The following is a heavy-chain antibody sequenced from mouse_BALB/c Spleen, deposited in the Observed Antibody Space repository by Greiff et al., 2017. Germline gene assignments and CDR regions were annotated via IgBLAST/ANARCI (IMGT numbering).Heavy chain of an antibody. V-gene: IGHV3-2*02. Sequence: EVQLVESGPGLVKPSQSLSLTCTVTGYSITSDYAWNWIRQFPGNKLEWMGYISYSGSTSYNPSLKSRISITRDTSKNQFFLQLNSVTTEDTATYYCARGRDYAMDYWGQGTSVTVPS. CDR2: ISYSGST. CDR1: GYSITSDYA. J-gene: IGHJ4*01. CDR3: ARGRDYAMDY.